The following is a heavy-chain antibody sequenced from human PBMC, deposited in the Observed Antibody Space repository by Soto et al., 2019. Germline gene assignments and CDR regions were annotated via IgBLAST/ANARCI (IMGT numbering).Heavy chain of an antibody. CDR2: IVVGSGNT. Sequence: GASVKVSCKASGFTFTSSAVQWVRQARGQRLEWIGWIVVGSGNTNYAQKFQERVTITRDMSTSTAYMELSSLRSEDTAVYYCAADRAWSLHYYYYGMDVWGQGTTVTV. J-gene: IGHJ6*02. CDR1: GFTFTSSA. V-gene: IGHV1-58*01. CDR3: AADRAWSLHYYYYGMDV. D-gene: IGHD2-8*02.